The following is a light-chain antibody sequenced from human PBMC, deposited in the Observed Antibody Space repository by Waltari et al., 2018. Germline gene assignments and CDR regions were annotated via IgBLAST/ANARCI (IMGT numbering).Light chain of an antibody. CDR1: QSVLYSSDNKNY. J-gene: IGKJ1*01. CDR3: EQYYSVPWT. Sequence: DIVMTQSPDSLAVSLGERATIDCKASQSVLYSSDNKNYLAWYQQKPGQPPKLLIYWASTRESGVPERFSGGGSGTDFTLTISSLQAEDVAVYYCEQYYSVPWTFGQGTKVEIK. CDR2: WAS. V-gene: IGKV4-1*01.